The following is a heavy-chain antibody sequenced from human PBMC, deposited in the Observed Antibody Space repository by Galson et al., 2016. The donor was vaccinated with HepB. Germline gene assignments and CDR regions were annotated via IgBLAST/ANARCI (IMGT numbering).Heavy chain of an antibody. CDR2: TYYRSKWYN. J-gene: IGHJ6*02. CDR1: GDSVSSEDAA. CDR3: EVLGPPYSGSSYGVDV. V-gene: IGHV6-1*01. D-gene: IGHD5-12*01. Sequence: CAISGDSVSSEDAAWNWIRQSPSRGLEWLGRTYYRSKWYNEYAVSVQSRITINPDTSKNQFSLKLNSVIAADTAVYYCEVLGPPYSGSSYGVDVWGQGTTVTVSS.